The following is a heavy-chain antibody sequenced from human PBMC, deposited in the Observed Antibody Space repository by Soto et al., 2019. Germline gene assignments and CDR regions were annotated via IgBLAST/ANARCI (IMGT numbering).Heavy chain of an antibody. CDR1: GFIFSNYW. V-gene: IGHV3-7*05. J-gene: IGHJ4*02. Sequence: PGGSLRLSCVTSGFIFSNYWMNWVRQAPGRGPEWVALINQDGSANYYADSVRGRFTISRDNAKNSLYLHMNSLRAEDTAVYYCAIPPRGSTFHYPPWGQGTLVTVSS. CDR3: AIPPRGSTFHYPP. CDR2: INQDGSAN. D-gene: IGHD5-12*01.